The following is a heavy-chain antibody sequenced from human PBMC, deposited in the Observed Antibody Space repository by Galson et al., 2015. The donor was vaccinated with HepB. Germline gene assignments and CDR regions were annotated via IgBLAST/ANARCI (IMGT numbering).Heavy chain of an antibody. CDR2: ISYDGSNK. D-gene: IGHD6-19*01. J-gene: IGHJ3*02. CDR1: GFTFSSYG. Sequence: SLRLSCAASGFTFSSYGMHWVRQAPGKGLEWVAVISYDGSNKYYADSVKGRFTISRDNSKNTLYLQMNSLRAEDTAVYYCAKDDPGYSSGWYTFDIWGQGTMVTVSS. V-gene: IGHV3-30*18. CDR3: AKDDPGYSSGWYTFDI.